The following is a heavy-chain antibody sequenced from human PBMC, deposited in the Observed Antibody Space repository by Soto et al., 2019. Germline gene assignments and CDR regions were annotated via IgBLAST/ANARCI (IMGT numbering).Heavy chain of an antibody. Sequence: QVQLVQSGAEVKKPGASVKVSCKASGYTFTSYARHWVRQAPGQRLEWMGWINAGNGNTKYSQKFQGRVTITRDTSASTAYMELSSLRSEDTAVYYCARDITMVRGVIPKGHFQHWGQGTLVTVSS. V-gene: IGHV1-3*01. CDR3: ARDITMVRGVIPKGHFQH. D-gene: IGHD3-10*01. CDR1: GYTFTSYA. CDR2: INAGNGNT. J-gene: IGHJ1*01.